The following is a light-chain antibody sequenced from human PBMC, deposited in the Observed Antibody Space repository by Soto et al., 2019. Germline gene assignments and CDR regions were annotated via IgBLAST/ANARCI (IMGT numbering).Light chain of an antibody. J-gene: IGKJ3*01. CDR1: QSVSSY. Sequence: DIVLTQSPATLSLSPGERATLSCRASQSVSSYLAWYQQKPGQAPRLLIYDASSRATGIPARFSGSGSGTDFTLTISSLEPEDFVVYYCQQRSNWPPIFTFGPGTKVDIK. CDR2: DAS. CDR3: QQRSNWPPIFT. V-gene: IGKV3-11*01.